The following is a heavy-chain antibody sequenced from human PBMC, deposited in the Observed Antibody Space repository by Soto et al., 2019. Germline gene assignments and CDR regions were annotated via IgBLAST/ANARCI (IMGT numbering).Heavy chain of an antibody. CDR2: IWYDGGNK. Sequence: SGGSLRLSCAASGFNFSSYVMHWVRQAPGKGLEWVAVIWYDGGNKYYADSVKGRFTISRDNSKNTLYLQMNSLRAEDTAVYYCARDGQWLPRDGLRSSYYFDYWGQGTLVTVS. J-gene: IGHJ4*02. CDR3: ARDGQWLPRDGLRSSYYFDY. V-gene: IGHV3-33*01. CDR1: GFNFSSYV. D-gene: IGHD6-19*01.